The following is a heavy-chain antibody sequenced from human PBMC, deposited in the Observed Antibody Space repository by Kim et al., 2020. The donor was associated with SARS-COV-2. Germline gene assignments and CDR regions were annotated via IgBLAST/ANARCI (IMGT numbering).Heavy chain of an antibody. J-gene: IGHJ4*02. CDR2: IDPSDSYT. CDR1: GYSFTTYW. CDR3: ARHTAGVIKY. V-gene: IGHV5-10-1*01. Sequence: GESLKISCKGSGYSFTTYWISWVRQMPGKGLEWMGRIDPSDSYTNYSPSFQGHVTISADKSISTAYLQWSSLKASDTAMYYCARHTAGVIKYWGQGTLVTVSS. D-gene: IGHD5-18*01.